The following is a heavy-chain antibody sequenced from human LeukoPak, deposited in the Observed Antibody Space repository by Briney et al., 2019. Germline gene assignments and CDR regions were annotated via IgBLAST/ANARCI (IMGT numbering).Heavy chain of an antibody. CDR1: GFNLSSNY. CDR3: ARETSAGSYSNYYFDK. D-gene: IGHD3-10*01. V-gene: IGHV3-53*01. J-gene: IGHJ4*02. CDR2: IYSDGTL. Sequence: PGGSLRFSCAASGFNLSSNYVSWVRQAPGKGLEWVSLIYSDGTLHYADSVKGRFTISRDNSKNTLYLQMNSLRAEDTAVYYCARETSAGSYSNYYFDKWGQGTLVTVSS.